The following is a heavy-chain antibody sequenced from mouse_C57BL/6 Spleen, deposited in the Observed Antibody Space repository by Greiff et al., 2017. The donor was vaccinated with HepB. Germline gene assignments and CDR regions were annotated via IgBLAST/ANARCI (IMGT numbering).Heavy chain of an antibody. Sequence: QVQLQQSGAELVKPGASVKISCKASGYAFSSYWMNWVKQRPGKGLEWIGQIYPGDGDTNYNGKFKGKATLTADKSSSTAYMPLGSLTSEDSAGYYCARDYGKRDYYAMDYWGQGTSVTVSS. CDR3: ARDYGKRDYYAMDY. V-gene: IGHV1-80*01. CDR2: IYPGDGDT. D-gene: IGHD2-1*01. J-gene: IGHJ4*01. CDR1: GYAFSSYW.